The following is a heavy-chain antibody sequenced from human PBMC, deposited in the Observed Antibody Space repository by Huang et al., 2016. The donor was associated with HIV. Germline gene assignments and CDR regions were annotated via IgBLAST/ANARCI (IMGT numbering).Heavy chain of an antibody. CDR2: MNPNRGNT. CDR1: GYTFVSYD. D-gene: IGHD3-22*01. CDR3: ARGTMINRVFDS. Sequence: QVQLVQSGAEVKKPGASVKVSCKASGYTFVSYDINWGRQATGQGLEWLGCMNPNRGNTGDAQKFQGRLTLTRDTSMSTAYMELSSLRSDDTAVYYCARGTMINRVFDSWGQGTLVTVSP. J-gene: IGHJ4*02. V-gene: IGHV1-8*01.